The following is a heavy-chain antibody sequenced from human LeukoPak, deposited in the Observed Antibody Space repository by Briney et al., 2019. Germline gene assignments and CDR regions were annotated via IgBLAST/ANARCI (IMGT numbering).Heavy chain of an antibody. CDR1: GGSFSSRSYY. CDR2: ISYSGST. J-gene: IGHJ3*02. CDR3: ARMGDYYDSSGYRHDAFDI. D-gene: IGHD3-22*01. Sequence: PSETLSLTCTVSGGSFSSRSYYWGWIRQPPGKGLEWIGSISYSGSTYYSPSLKSRVTISLDTSKNQFSLKLSSVTAADTAVYYCARMGDYYDSSGYRHDAFDIWGQGTMVTVSS. V-gene: IGHV4-39*07.